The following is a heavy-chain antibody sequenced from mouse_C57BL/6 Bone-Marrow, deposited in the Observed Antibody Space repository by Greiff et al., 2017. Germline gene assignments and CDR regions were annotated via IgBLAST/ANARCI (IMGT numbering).Heavy chain of an antibody. Sequence: QVQLQQPGAELVRPGSSVKLSCKASGYTFTSYWMHWVKQRPIKGLEWIGNIDPSDSETHYNQKFKDKATLTVDKSSITAYMQLSGLTSEDSAVYYSARGDYGPVDYWGQGTSVTVSS. CDR3: ARGDYGPVDY. D-gene: IGHD1-2*01. V-gene: IGHV1-52*01. J-gene: IGHJ4*01. CDR1: GYTFTSYW. CDR2: IDPSDSET.